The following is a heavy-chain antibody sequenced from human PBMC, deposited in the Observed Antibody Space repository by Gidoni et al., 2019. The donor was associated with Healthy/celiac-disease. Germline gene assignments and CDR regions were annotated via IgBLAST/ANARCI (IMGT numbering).Heavy chain of an antibody. V-gene: IGHV4-61*02. Sequence: QVQLQESGPGLVKPSQTLSLTCTASGCSISSGSYYWSWIRQPAGKGLEWIGRIYTSGSTNYNPSRKSRVTMSVDTSKNQFSLKLSAVTAADTAVYYCAEQTTVTAPDYWGQGTLVTVSS. CDR1: GCSISSGSYY. CDR3: AEQTTVTAPDY. D-gene: IGHD4-17*01. CDR2: IYTSGST. J-gene: IGHJ4*02.